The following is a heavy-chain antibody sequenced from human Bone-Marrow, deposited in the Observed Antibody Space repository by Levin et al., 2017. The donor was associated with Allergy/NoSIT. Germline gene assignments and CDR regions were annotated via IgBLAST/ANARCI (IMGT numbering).Heavy chain of an antibody. D-gene: IGHD3-9*01. CDR1: VGSFSSYL. Sequence: GGSLRLSCKASVGSFSSYLLNWVRLAPGQGLEWMGAIGGSSVTTFHAQKFVDRVTFSADESTSTAYLEVDSLTFEDTAVYYCAKFKSYGIESWGQGTLVTVSS. V-gene: IGHV1-69*01. CDR3: AKFKSYGIES. J-gene: IGHJ4*02. CDR2: IGGSSVTT.